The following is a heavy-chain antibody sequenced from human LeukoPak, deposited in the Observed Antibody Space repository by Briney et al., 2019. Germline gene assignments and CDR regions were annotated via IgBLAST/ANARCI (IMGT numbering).Heavy chain of an antibody. CDR3: ARDTLNGPFVISLDF. D-gene: IGHD3-9*01. CDR2: ISSDGRVG. J-gene: IGHJ4*02. CDR1: GFSFSSYE. V-gene: IGHV3-48*03. Sequence: GGSLRHSCAPSGFSFSSYEMYWVCQAPGKGLEWVSHISSDGRVGTYLDSVRGRFTMSRDNAKNFLFLQMNGLRAEDTAVYYCARDTLNGPFVISLDFWGQGALVTVSS.